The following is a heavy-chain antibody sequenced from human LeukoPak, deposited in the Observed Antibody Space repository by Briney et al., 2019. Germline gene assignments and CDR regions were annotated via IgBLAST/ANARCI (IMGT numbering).Heavy chain of an antibody. J-gene: IGHJ4*02. V-gene: IGHV4-34*01. CDR1: GGSFSGYY. CDR2: INHSGST. D-gene: IGHD5-18*01. Sequence: SETLSLTCAVYGGSFSGYYWNWIRQPPGEGLEWIGEINHSGSTNYDPSLKSRVTISVDTSKNQFSLKLRFVTAADTAVYYCAVAGYGRRFDYWGQGTLVTVSS. CDR3: AVAGYGRRFDY.